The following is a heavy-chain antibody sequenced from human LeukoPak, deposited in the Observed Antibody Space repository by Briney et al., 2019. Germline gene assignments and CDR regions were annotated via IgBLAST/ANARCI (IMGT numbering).Heavy chain of an antibody. CDR1: GGSMNNYY. CDR3: ARGMHYYGSGSYGWFDS. CDR2: IYSRGDT. J-gene: IGHJ5*01. V-gene: IGHV4-4*07. D-gene: IGHD3-10*01. Sequence: SETLSLTCSVSGGSMNNYYWNWIRQSAGKGLDYIGRIYSRGDTYYNPSLESRVTISVDTSKNQFSLKLTSVTAADTGVYFCARGMHYYGSGSYGWFDSWGQGILVTVSS.